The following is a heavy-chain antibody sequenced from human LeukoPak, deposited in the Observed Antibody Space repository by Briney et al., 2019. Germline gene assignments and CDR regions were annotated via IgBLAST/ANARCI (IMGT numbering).Heavy chain of an antibody. D-gene: IGHD3-10*01. V-gene: IGHV3-9*01. CDR3: ANSRGVSNYFDY. Sequence: GGSLRLSCAASGFTFDDCAMHWVRQAPGKGLEWVSGISWSSGSIAYADSVKGRFTISRDNAKNSLYLQMNSLRAEDTAVYYCANSRGVSNYFDYWGQGTLVTVSS. CDR1: GFTFDDCA. CDR2: ISWSSGSI. J-gene: IGHJ4*02.